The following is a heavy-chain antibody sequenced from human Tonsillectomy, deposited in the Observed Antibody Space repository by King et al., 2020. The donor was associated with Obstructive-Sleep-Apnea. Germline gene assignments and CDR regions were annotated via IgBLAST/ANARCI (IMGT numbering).Heavy chain of an antibody. CDR3: ARPLDQLGYNPFDY. CDR1: GFTFSSYW. J-gene: IGHJ4*02. V-gene: IGHV3-7*03. Sequence: VQLVESGGGLVQPGGSLRLSCAASGFTFSSYWMSWVRQAPGKGLEWVANIKQDGSEKYYVDSVKGRFTISRDNAKNSLYLQMNSLRAEDTAVYYCARPLDQLGYNPFDYWGQGTLVTVSS. D-gene: IGHD1-1*01. CDR2: IKQDGSEK.